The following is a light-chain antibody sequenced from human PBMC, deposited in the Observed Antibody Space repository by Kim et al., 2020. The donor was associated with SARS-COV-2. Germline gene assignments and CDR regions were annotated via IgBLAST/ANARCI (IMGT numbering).Light chain of an antibody. CDR2: DAS. CDR3: HQYAHSPLT. CDR1: QNVDRNY. J-gene: IGKJ5*01. V-gene: IGKV3-20*01. Sequence: SPGESATLPCRASQNVDRNYLAWYQQKRGQAPRLVIYDASIRASGIPDRVSGSGSGTDFTFTISRLEPEDFAVYYCHQYAHSPLTFGQGTRLEIK.